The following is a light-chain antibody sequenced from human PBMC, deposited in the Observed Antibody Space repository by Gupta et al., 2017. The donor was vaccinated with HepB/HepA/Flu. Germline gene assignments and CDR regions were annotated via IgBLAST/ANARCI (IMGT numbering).Light chain of an antibody. Sequence: EIVLTQTPGTLSLSPGERDTLSCRASRSVSSSYLAWYQQKPGQAPRLLIYGASSRATGIPDRFSGSGSGTDFTLTISRLEPEDFAVYYCQQYGSSPWTFGQGTKVEIK. CDR2: GAS. V-gene: IGKV3-20*01. J-gene: IGKJ1*01. CDR3: QQYGSSPWT. CDR1: RSVSSSY.